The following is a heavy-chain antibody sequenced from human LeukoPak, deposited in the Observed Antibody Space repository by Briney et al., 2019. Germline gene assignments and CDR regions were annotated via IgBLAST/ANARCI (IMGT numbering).Heavy chain of an antibody. CDR1: GFTFSSSW. V-gene: IGHV3-74*01. J-gene: IGHJ4*02. CDR2: INPDGSVT. CDR3: ARGVNGNSDY. Sequence: GGSLRLSCAASGFTFSSSWMHWVRQAPGKGLVWVSRINPDGSVTTYADSVKGRFTISRDNAKNTLYLQLNSLTAEDTAMYYCARGVNGNSDYWGQGALVTVPS. D-gene: IGHD2-8*01.